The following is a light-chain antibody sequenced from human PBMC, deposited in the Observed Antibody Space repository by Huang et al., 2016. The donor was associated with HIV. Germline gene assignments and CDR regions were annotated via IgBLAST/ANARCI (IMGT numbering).Light chain of an antibody. CDR3: QQRSSWPDT. CDR1: LYVGNS. J-gene: IGKJ4*01. V-gene: IGKV3-11*01. CDR2: GAV. Sequence: EIDLTQSPAILSLSPGERATLACRAGLYVGNSLAWYHQKPGQAPRLLISGAVNRATNIPPRFSGSVSGTDFTLTITGVEPDDFGVYYCQQRSSWPDTFGGGTRVEV.